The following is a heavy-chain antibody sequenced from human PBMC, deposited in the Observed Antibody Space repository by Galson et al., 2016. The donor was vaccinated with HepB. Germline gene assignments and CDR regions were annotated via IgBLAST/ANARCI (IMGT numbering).Heavy chain of an antibody. CDR2: INADDGGT. CDR3: AREDGDSFFDH. J-gene: IGHJ4*02. V-gene: IGHV1-46*01. CDR1: GYTFSGNY. Sequence: SVKVSCKASGYTFSGNYVHWVRQAPGQGLEWMGVINADDGGTTYAQKFQVRVTMTRDTSTSTVYMELSSLRSEDTAVYFCAREDGDSFFDHWGQGSLVTVSS. D-gene: IGHD3-16*02.